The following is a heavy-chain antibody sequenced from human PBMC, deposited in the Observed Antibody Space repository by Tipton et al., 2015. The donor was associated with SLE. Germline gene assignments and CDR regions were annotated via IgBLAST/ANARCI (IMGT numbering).Heavy chain of an antibody. Sequence: TLSLTCTVSGGSISRNYWSWIRQPPGKGLEWIGDISYRGSTKYNPSLKSRVTISLDTSKNQFSLKLNSVTAADTAVYFCARVREDNNYDFDNWGQGTLVTVSS. J-gene: IGHJ4*02. CDR1: GGSISRNY. CDR3: ARVREDNNYDFDN. D-gene: IGHD5-24*01. CDR2: ISYRGST. V-gene: IGHV4-59*07.